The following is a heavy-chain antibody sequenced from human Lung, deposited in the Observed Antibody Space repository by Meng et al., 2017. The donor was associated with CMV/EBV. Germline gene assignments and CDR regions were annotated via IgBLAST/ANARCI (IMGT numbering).Heavy chain of an antibody. D-gene: IGHD6-13*01. CDR3: ARDLGYSSSWYFQYYFDC. Sequence: ASVXVSXKASGYTLTNYYIHWVRQAPGQGLERMGIINPSDNTTIYAQKFQGRVTMTRDTSTSTVYMELSSLRSDDTALYYCARDLGYSSSWYFQYYFDCWGQGXLVTVSS. CDR1: GYTLTNYY. CDR2: INPSDNTT. J-gene: IGHJ4*02. V-gene: IGHV1-46*01.